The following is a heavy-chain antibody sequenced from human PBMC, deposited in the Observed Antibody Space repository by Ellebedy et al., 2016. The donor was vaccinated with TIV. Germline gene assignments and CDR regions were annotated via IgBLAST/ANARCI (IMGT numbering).Heavy chain of an antibody. V-gene: IGHV1-58*01. Sequence: SVKVSXKASGFTFTSSAVQWVRQARGQRLEWIGWIVVGSGNTNYAQKFQERVTITRDMSTSTAYMELSSLRSEDTAVYYCAAALGATTAPDYWGQGTLVTVSS. J-gene: IGHJ4*02. D-gene: IGHD1-26*01. CDR3: AAALGATTAPDY. CDR2: IVVGSGNT. CDR1: GFTFTSSA.